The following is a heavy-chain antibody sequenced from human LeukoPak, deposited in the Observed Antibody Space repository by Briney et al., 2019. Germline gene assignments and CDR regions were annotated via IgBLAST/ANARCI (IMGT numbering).Heavy chain of an antibody. Sequence: GGSLRLSCAASGFTFSSYGMHWVRQAPGKGLEWVAFIRYDGSNKYYADSVKGRFTISRDNSKNTLYLQMNSLRAEDTAVYYCAKYEARIVATPFDYWGQGTLVTVSS. CDR2: IRYDGSNK. D-gene: IGHD5-12*01. V-gene: IGHV3-30*02. J-gene: IGHJ4*02. CDR1: GFTFSSYG. CDR3: AKYEARIVATPFDY.